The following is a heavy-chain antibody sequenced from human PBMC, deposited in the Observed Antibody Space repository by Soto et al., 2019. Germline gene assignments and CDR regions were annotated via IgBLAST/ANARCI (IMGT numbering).Heavy chain of an antibody. J-gene: IGHJ4*02. CDR1: GFRFGDFA. D-gene: IGHD3-10*01. V-gene: IGHV3-49*04. CDR2: VRSKAYGGTS. CDR3: SRPAEYFGSGSLDF. Sequence: VPLVESGGGLVQPGRSLRLSCTTSGFRFGDFAISWVRQAPGKGLEWVGFVRSKAYGGTSQYGASVRGRFTISRDDSTSIAYLQMNSLKTDDTAVYYCSRPAEYFGSGSLDFWGQGTLVTVSS.